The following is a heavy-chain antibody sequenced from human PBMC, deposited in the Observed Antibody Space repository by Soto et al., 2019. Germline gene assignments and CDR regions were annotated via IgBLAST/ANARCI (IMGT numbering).Heavy chain of an antibody. J-gene: IGHJ4*02. V-gene: IGHV1-18*04. D-gene: IGHD2-8*02. CDR3: AAGAGRVLNY. CDR2: ISGYNGNT. CDR1: GYTFTSYG. Sequence: ASVKVSCKASGYTFTSYGISWVRQAPGQGLEWMGWISGYNGNTHYAQKFQDRVTITRDMSTSTAYMELSSLRSEDTAVYYCAAGAGRVLNYWGRGTLVTVSS.